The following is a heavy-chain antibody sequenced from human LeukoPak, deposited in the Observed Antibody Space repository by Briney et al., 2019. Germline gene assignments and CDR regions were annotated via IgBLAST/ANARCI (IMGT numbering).Heavy chain of an antibody. CDR3: ARRRAEDYNDFVHFDY. D-gene: IGHD4-17*01. V-gene: IGHV3-23*01. CDR2: ISGGGGTT. J-gene: IGHJ4*01. CDR1: GFTFSSYD. Sequence: GGSLRLSCAAAGFTFSSYDMNWVRQAPGMGLEWVSRISGGGGTTYYADSVKGRFTLSRDNSKNTLYLQMNSLRAEDTAVYYCARRRAEDYNDFVHFDYWGHGTLVTVSS.